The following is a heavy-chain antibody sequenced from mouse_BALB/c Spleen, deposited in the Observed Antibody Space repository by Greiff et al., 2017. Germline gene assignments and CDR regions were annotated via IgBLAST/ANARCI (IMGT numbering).Heavy chain of an antibody. CDR2: IWAGGST. J-gene: IGHJ2*01. V-gene: IGHV2-9*02. D-gene: IGHD1-2*01. Sequence: VKLMESGPGLVAPSQSLSITCTVSGFSLTSYGVHWVRQPPGKGLEWLGVIWAGGSTNYNSALMSRLSISKDNSKSQVFLKMNSLQTDDTAMYYCAREGGRLRQAFDYWGQGTTLTVSS. CDR3: AREGGRLRQAFDY. CDR1: GFSLTSYG.